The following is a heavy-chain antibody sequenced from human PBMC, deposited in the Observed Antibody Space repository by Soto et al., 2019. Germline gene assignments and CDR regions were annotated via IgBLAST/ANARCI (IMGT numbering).Heavy chain of an antibody. D-gene: IGHD5-18*01. CDR2: ISWNGASI. Sequence: EVQLVESGGGLVQPGRSLRLFCAASGFTFDDYAMHWVRQAPGKGLEWVSGISWNGASIGYADSVKGRFTISRDNAKNSLYLQMNSLRAEDTALYYCAKDAYTAMANIDYWGQGTMVTVSS. CDR1: GFTFDDYA. CDR3: AKDAYTAMANIDY. V-gene: IGHV3-9*01. J-gene: IGHJ4*02.